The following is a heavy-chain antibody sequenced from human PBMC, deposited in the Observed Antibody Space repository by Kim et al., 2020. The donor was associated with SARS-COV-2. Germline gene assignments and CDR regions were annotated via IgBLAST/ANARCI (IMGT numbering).Heavy chain of an antibody. CDR1: GLTFVHSW. V-gene: IGHV3-15*01. J-gene: IGHJ4*02. Sequence: GGSLRLSCATSGLTFVHSWMTWVRQAPGKGLEWVGRIKSRSDGETADYAAPVKGRFTISRDDSKNTLYLQMNSLKVEDTAMYYCTTRYPIYKYWGRGTRVTVSS. CDR2: IKSRSDGETA. CDR3: TTRYPIYKY. D-gene: IGHD1-1*01.